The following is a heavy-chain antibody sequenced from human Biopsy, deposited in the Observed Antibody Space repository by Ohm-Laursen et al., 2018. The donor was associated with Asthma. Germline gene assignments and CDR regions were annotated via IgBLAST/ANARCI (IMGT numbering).Heavy chain of an antibody. J-gene: IGHJ4*02. CDR3: AKRRGYSDLTDFDH. V-gene: IGHV3-30*18. CDR1: GFVFRSHA. CDR2: VSYDGGVA. D-gene: IGHD3-3*01. Sequence: SLRLSCTASGFVFRSHAMHWVRQAPGKGLEWVAVVSYDGGVAHYAGSMKGRFTISRDNAKSTLYLQMNRLRTDDTAVYYCAKRRGYSDLTDFDHWGQGTLVTVSS.